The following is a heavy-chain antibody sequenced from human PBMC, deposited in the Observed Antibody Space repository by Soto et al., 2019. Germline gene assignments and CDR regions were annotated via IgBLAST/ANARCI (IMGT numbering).Heavy chain of an antibody. CDR3: AKDRLAGNFDY. V-gene: IGHV3-23*01. CDR2: ISATGGST. CDR1: GFTFNNYA. Sequence: GGSLRLSCAASGFTFNNYAMNWVRQAPGKGHERVATISATGGSTYYADSVKGRFTISRDNSKNTLYLQMNGLRVEDTAVYYCAKDRLAGNFDYWGQGTQVTVSS. J-gene: IGHJ4*02.